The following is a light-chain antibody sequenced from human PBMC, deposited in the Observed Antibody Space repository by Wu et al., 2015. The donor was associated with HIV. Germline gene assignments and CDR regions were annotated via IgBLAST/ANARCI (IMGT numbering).Light chain of an antibody. CDR1: QSVTNS. V-gene: IGKV3-11*01. CDR3: QQRSNWPHT. CDR2: DAS. J-gene: IGKJ5*01. Sequence: ETVLSQSPATLSLSPGERATLSCRASQSVTNSLAWYQQKPGQAPSLLIYDASHRATGIPARFSGSGSGTDFTLTISSLEPEDFAIYYCQQRSNWPHTFGQGTRLEI.